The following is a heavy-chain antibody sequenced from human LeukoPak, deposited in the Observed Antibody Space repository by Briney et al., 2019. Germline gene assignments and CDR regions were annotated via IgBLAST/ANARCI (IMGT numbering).Heavy chain of an antibody. CDR1: GYTFTDYY. V-gene: IGHV1-2*02. J-gene: IGHJ4*02. CDR2: INPNSGGT. CDR3: ARGPFTMVRGGPIDY. D-gene: IGHD3-10*01. Sequence: EASVKVSCKASGYTFTDYYMHWVRQAPGQGLEWMGWINPNSGGTNYAQKFQGRVTMTRDTSIITAYMELTRLRSDDTAVYYCARGPFTMVRGGPIDYWGQGTLVTVSS.